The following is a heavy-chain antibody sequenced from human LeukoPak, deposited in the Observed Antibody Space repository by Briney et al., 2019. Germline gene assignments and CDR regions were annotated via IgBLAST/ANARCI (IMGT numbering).Heavy chain of an antibody. J-gene: IGHJ5*02. CDR1: GGSISSYY. D-gene: IGHD6-13*01. V-gene: IGHV4-59*01. Sequence: SETLSLTCTDSGGSISSYYWSWIRQPPGKGLEWIGYIYYSGSTNYNPSLKSRVTISVDTSKNQFSLKLSSVTAADTAVYYCARDILGGIAAAGTGWWFDPWGQGTLVTVSS. CDR2: IYYSGST. CDR3: ARDILGGIAAAGTGWWFDP.